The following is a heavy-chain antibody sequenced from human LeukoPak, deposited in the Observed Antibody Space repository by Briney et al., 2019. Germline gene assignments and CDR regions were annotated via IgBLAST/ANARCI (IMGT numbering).Heavy chain of an antibody. Sequence: PGGSLRLSCAASGFTFSSYWMHWVRQAPGKGLVWVSRINSDGSSTSYADSVKGRFTISRDNAKNTLYLQMNSLRAEDTAVYYCARDSADFDILTGYYAARPHFDYWGQGTLVTVSS. CDR2: INSDGSST. D-gene: IGHD3-9*01. CDR1: GFTFSSYW. CDR3: ARDSADFDILTGYYAARPHFDY. J-gene: IGHJ4*02. V-gene: IGHV3-74*01.